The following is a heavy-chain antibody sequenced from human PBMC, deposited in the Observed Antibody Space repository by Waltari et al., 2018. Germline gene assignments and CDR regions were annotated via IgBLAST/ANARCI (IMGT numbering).Heavy chain of an antibody. CDR1: GFTFSSHD. D-gene: IGHD3-3*01. CDR2: ISSSSQAI. CDR3: VRNRYDSWLIDY. V-gene: IGHV3-48*02. J-gene: IGHJ4*02. Sequence: EVKVVVFGGGLVQPGWSLRLSCVASGFTFSSHDMNWVRRSPGKGLEWVSKISSSSQAIFYAESVKGRFTISGDNAKNSLYLHMNSLRDEDTAVYYCVRNRYDSWLIDYWGQGTQVTVSS.